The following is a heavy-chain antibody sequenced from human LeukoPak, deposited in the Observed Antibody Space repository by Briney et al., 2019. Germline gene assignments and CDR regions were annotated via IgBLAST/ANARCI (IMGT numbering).Heavy chain of an antibody. J-gene: IGHJ3*02. CDR3: AGSSSRYDTTRTAFDI. D-gene: IGHD3-3*01. V-gene: IGHV5-10-1*01. CDR1: GYSLTSYW. Sequence: GESLKISCQGSGYSLTSYWISWVRQMPGEGLEWMGRVDPSDSYTSYSPSFQGHVTISADKSISTAYLQWSSLKASDTAMYYCAGSSSRYDTTRTAFDIWGQGTMVTVSS. CDR2: VDPSDSYT.